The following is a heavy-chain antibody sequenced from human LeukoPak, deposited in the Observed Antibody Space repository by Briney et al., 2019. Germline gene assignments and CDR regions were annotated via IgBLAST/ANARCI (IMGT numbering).Heavy chain of an antibody. J-gene: IGHJ4*01. CDR3: VKLSSRVSQTIDY. Sequence: PGGSLRLSCSASGFTFSVYAMHWVRQAPGKGLEYVSGINSNGCTTYYEDSVRGRFTISRDNSKNTLNLQVSSLRPEDTAVYYCVKLSSRVSQTIDYWGRGTLVTVTS. V-gene: IGHV3-64D*09. CDR1: GFTFSVYA. CDR2: INSNGCTT. D-gene: IGHD6-13*01.